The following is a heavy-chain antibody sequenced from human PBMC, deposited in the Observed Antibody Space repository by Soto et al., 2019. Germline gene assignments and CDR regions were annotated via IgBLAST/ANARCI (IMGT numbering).Heavy chain of an antibody. Sequence: ASETLSLTCTVSGGSISSGGYYWSWIRQHPGKGLEWIGYIYYSGSTYYNPSLKSRVTISVDTSKNQFSLKLSSVTAADTAVYYCARATLRPNWFDPWGQGTLVTVSS. J-gene: IGHJ5*02. V-gene: IGHV4-31*03. D-gene: IGHD4-17*01. CDR1: GGSISSGGYY. CDR3: ARATLRPNWFDP. CDR2: IYYSGST.